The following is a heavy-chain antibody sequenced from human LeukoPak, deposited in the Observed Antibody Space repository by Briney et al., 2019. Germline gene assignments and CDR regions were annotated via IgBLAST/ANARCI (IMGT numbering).Heavy chain of an antibody. CDR3: AASDRYSGYDYYYYMDV. Sequence: TSETLSLTCTVSGGSISSYYWSWIRQPPGKGLEWIGYIYYSGSTNYNPSLKSRVTTSVDTSKNQFSLKLSSVTAADTAVYYCAASDRYSGYDYYYYMDVWGKGTTVTVSS. CDR2: IYYSGST. V-gene: IGHV4-59*01. D-gene: IGHD1-26*01. J-gene: IGHJ6*03. CDR1: GGSISSYY.